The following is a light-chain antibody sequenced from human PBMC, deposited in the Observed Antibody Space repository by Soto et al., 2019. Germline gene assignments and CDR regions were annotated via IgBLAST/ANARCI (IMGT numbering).Light chain of an antibody. CDR1: ETVRTN. Sequence: IVMTQSPATLSVSPGERVTLSCRASETVRTNLAWFQQKPGQTPRLLIFGASTRATGIPTRFTGSGSETEFTLIIGSLQSEDLAVYYCQQYYNWPPYTFGQGTKLEIK. CDR3: QQYYNWPPYT. CDR2: GAS. V-gene: IGKV3-15*01. J-gene: IGKJ2*01.